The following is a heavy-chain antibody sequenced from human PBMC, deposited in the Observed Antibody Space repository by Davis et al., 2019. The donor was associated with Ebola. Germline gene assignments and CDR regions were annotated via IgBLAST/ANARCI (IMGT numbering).Heavy chain of an antibody. D-gene: IGHD1-20*01. J-gene: IGHJ3*02. V-gene: IGHV5-51*01. CDR2: IYTGDSDT. CDR3: ASLRRTITGMDDAFDI. CDR1: GYTFTSYW. Sequence: GESLKISCQASGYTFTSYWIGWVRQMPGKGLEWMGIIYTGDSDTRYSPSFRGQVTISADKSTRTAYLQWGRLKASDTAMYYCASLRRTITGMDDAFDIWGRGTMVTVSS.